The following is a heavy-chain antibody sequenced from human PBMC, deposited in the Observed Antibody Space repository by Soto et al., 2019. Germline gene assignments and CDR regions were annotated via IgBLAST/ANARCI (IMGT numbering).Heavy chain of an antibody. Sequence: ASETLSLTCTVSGGSISSGDYYWSWIRQPPGKGLEWIGYIYFSGSTYYNPSLKSRVTISVDTSKNQFSLKLSSVTAADTAVYYCARDKGHDYVWGSYRPILDYYYYYGMDVWGQGTTVTVSS. CDR1: GGSISSGDYY. D-gene: IGHD3-16*02. CDR2: IYFSGST. J-gene: IGHJ6*02. CDR3: ARDKGHDYVWGSYRPILDYYYYYGMDV. V-gene: IGHV4-30-4*01.